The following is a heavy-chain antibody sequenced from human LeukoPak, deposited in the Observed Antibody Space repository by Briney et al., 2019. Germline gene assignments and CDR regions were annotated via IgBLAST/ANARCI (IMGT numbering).Heavy chain of an antibody. J-gene: IGHJ3*02. CDR1: GYTFTGYY. Sequence: ASVKVSCKASGYTFTGYYMHWVRQAPGQGLEWMGWINPNSGGTNYAQKFQGRVTMTRDTSISTAYMELSRLRSDDTAVYYCARAWVAYCGGDCYHDAFDIWGQGTMVTVSS. V-gene: IGHV1-2*02. D-gene: IGHD2-21*01. CDR2: INPNSGGT. CDR3: ARAWVAYCGGDCYHDAFDI.